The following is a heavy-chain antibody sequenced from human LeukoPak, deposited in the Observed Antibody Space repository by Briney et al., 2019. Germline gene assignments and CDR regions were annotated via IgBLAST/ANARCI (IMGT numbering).Heavy chain of an antibody. D-gene: IGHD3-10*01. CDR1: GGSISSSSYY. J-gene: IGHJ4*02. Sequence: SETLSLTCTVSGGSISSSSYYWGWIRQPPGKGLKWIGSIYYSGSTYYNPSLKSRVTISVDTSKNQFSLKLSSVTAADTAVYYCARLSYYYGSGTHYWGQGTLITVSS. CDR2: IYYSGST. V-gene: IGHV4-39*01. CDR3: ARLSYYYGSGTHY.